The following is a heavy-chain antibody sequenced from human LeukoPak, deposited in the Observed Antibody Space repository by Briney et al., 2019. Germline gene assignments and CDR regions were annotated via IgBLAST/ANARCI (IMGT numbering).Heavy chain of an antibody. Sequence: GGSLRLSCTASGFIFCDYAMSWVRQAPGKGLEWGGFIRSKAYGGTTEYAASVKGRFTISRDDSKSIAYLQMNSLKTEGTAVYYCTRDDVDTAMYFDYWGQGTLVTVSS. CDR1: GFIFCDYA. J-gene: IGHJ4*02. V-gene: IGHV3-49*04. D-gene: IGHD5-18*01. CDR3: TRDDVDTAMYFDY. CDR2: IRSKAYGGTT.